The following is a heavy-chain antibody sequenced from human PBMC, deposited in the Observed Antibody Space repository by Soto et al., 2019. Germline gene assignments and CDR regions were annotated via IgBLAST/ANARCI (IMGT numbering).Heavy chain of an antibody. J-gene: IGHJ6*02. CDR1: GGTFSSYA. V-gene: IGHV1-69*01. Sequence: QVQLVQSGAEVKKPGSSVKVSCKASGGTFSSYAISWVRQAPGQGLEWMGGIIPIFDTEKCAQKFQGRVTITADESTSTAYMELSSLTSDDTAVYYCARILGHSTTWYLNGLDVWGQGTMVIVSS. D-gene: IGHD6-13*01. CDR3: ARILGHSTTWYLNGLDV. CDR2: IIPIFDTE.